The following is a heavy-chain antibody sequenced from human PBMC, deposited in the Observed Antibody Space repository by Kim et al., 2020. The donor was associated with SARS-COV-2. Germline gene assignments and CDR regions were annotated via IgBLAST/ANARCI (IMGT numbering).Heavy chain of an antibody. J-gene: IGHJ4*02. Sequence: SETLSLTCAVYGGPFSGYYWSWIRQPPGKGLEWIGEINHSGSTNYNPSLKSRVTISVDTSKNQFSLKLSSLTAADTAVYYCARAGRHWLVRPIFYYFDYWGQGTLVTVSS. D-gene: IGHD3-3*01. CDR1: GGPFSGYY. CDR3: ARAGRHWLVRPIFYYFDY. CDR2: INHSGST. V-gene: IGHV4-34*01.